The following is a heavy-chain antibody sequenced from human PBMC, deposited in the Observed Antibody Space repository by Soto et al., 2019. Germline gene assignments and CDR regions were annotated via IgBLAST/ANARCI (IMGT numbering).Heavy chain of an antibody. CDR2: ISYDGRNK. D-gene: IGHD3-9*01. CDR1: GFTFSSYG. Sequence: PVGSLRLSCAVSGFTFSSYGRHWVRKAPGKGLEWVAVISYDGRNKYYADSVKGRFTISRDNSKNTLYLQMNSLRAEDTAVYYCAKDLEKLRYFDWFGVAQAQTYYYYGMDVWGQGTTVTVSS. CDR3: AKDLEKLRYFDWFGVAQAQTYYYYGMDV. J-gene: IGHJ6*02. V-gene: IGHV3-30*18.